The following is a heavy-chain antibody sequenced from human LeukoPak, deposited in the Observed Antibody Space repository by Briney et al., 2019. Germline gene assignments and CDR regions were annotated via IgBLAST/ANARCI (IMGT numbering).Heavy chain of an antibody. CDR3: ARSNSGSYYVYYCYYMDV. V-gene: IGHV3-21*01. D-gene: IGHD1-26*01. CDR2: ISSSSSYI. Sequence: GGSLRLSCAASGFTFSSYSMNWVRQAPGKGLEWVSSISSSSSYIYYADSVKGRFTISRDNAKNSLYLQMNSLRAEDTAVYYCARSNSGSYYVYYCYYMDVWGKGTTVTVSS. J-gene: IGHJ6*03. CDR1: GFTFSSYS.